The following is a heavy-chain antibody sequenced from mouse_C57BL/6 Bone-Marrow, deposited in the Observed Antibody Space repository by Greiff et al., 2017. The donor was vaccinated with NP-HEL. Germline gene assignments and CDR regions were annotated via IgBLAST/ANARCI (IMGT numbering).Heavy chain of an antibody. D-gene: IGHD2-1*01. V-gene: IGHV1-54*01. CDR1: GYAFTNYL. CDR3: ARKTTGGYFDV. CDR2: INPGSGGT. Sequence: QVQLKESGAELVRPGTSVKVSCKASGYAFTNYLIEWVKQRPGQGLEWIGVINPGSGGTNYNEKFKGKATLTADKSSSTAYMQLSSLTSEDSAVYFCARKTTGGYFDVWGTGTTVTVSS. J-gene: IGHJ1*03.